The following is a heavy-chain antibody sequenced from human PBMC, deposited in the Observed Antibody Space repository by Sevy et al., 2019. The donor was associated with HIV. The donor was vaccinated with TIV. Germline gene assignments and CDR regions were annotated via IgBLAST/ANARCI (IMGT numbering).Heavy chain of an antibody. CDR1: GGSISNHY. J-gene: IGHJ6*02. CDR2: LYYSTRT. V-gene: IGHV4-59*11. CDR3: AASYPTLYYGMDV. Sequence: SETLSLTCTVSGGSISNHYWNWIRQPPGKGLEWIGYLYYSTRTNYNPSLKSRVTISADTSKNEFSLKLSSVTAADTAVYYCAASYPTLYYGMDVWGQGTTVTVSS. D-gene: IGHD1-1*01.